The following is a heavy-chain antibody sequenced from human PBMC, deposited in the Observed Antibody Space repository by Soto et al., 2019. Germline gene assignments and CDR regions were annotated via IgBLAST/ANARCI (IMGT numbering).Heavy chain of an antibody. CDR1: GGSISSYY. V-gene: IGHV4-59*01. J-gene: IGHJ6*03. CDR2: IYYSGST. CDR3: ARGVDGYCSSTSCSNDRLLYYYYMDV. Sequence: SETLSLTCTVSGGSISSYYWSWIRQPPRKGLEWIGYIYYSGSTNYNPSLKSRVTISVDTSKNQFSLKLSSVTAADTAVYYCARGVDGYCSSTSCSNDRLLYYYYMDVWGKGTTVTVSS. D-gene: IGHD2-2*03.